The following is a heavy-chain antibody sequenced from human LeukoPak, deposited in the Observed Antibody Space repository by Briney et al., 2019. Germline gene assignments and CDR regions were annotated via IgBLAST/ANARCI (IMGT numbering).Heavy chain of an antibody. CDR2: MSYDGSNK. D-gene: IGHD6-13*01. V-gene: IGHV3-30*01. J-gene: IGHJ4*02. Sequence: GGSLRLSCAASGFTFSSYAMHWVRQAPGKGLEWVAVMSYDGSNKHYADSVKGRFTISRDNSKNTLYLQMNSLRAEDTAVYYCARDFTAAAGTQDYFDYWGQGTLVTVSS. CDR1: GFTFSSYA. CDR3: ARDFTAAAGTQDYFDY.